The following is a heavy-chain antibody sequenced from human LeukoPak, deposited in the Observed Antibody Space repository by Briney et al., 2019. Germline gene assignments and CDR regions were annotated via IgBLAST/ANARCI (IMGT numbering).Heavy chain of an antibody. V-gene: IGHV1-18*01. CDR1: GGTFSSYA. Sequence: AASVKVSCKASGGTFSSYAISWVRQAPGQGLEWMGWISAYNGNTNYAQKLQGRVTMTTDTSTSTAYMELRSLRSDDTAVYYCARGAIGYCSSTSCPPGVYMDVWGKGTTVTVSS. CDR2: ISAYNGNT. D-gene: IGHD2-2*01. J-gene: IGHJ6*03. CDR3: ARGAIGYCSSTSCPPGVYMDV.